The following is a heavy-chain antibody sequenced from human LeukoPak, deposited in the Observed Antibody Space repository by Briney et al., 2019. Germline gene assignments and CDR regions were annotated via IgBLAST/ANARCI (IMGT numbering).Heavy chain of an antibody. CDR1: GFTFSSYG. CDR3: AKKYCGGDCYLDGFDY. J-gene: IGHJ4*02. Sequence: GGSLRLSCAASGFTFSSYGMHWVCQAPGKGLEWVAVISYDGSNKYYADSVKGRFTISRDNSKNTLYLQMNSLRAEDTAVYYCAKKYCGGDCYLDGFDYWGQGTLVTVSS. CDR2: ISYDGSNK. V-gene: IGHV3-30*18. D-gene: IGHD2-21*02.